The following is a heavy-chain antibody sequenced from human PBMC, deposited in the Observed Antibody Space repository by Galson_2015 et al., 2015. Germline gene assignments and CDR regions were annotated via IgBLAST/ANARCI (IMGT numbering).Heavy chain of an antibody. J-gene: IGHJ4*02. CDR3: TRAPRGSSTSFLTN. V-gene: IGHV3-49*03. D-gene: IGHD2-2*01. CDR1: GFTFGDYA. CDR2: IRSKAYGGTT. Sequence: SLRLSCAASGFTFGDYAMSWFRQAPGKGLEWVGFIRSKAYGGTTEYAASVKGRFTISRDDSKSIAYLQMNSLKTEDTAVYYCTRAPRGSSTSFLTNWGQGTLVTVSS.